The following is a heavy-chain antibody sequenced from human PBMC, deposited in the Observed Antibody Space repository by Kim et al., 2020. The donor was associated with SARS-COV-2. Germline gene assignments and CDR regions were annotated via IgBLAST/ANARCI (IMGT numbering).Heavy chain of an antibody. CDR3: ASMRGVTTLCDY. Sequence: GGSLRLSCAASGFTFSRYAMNWGRQAPGKGLAWVAVINGSGSSTNYADSVKGRFTISRDNSKNTLYLQMNSLRAEDTAVYYCASMRGVTTLCDY. D-gene: IGHD4-4*01. J-gene: IGHJ4*01. V-gene: IGHV3-23*01. CDR2: INGSGSST. CDR1: GFTFSRYA.